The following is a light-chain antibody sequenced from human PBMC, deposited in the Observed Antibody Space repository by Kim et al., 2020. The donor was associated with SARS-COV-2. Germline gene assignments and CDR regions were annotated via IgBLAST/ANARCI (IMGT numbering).Light chain of an antibody. Sequence: SYELTKPPSVSVSPGQTARITCSGDALPKQYAYWYQQKPGQAPVLVIYKDSERPSGIPERFSGSSSGTTVTLTISGVQAEDEADYYCQSADSSGTWVVFGGGTQLTVL. J-gene: IGLJ2*01. CDR1: ALPKQY. CDR2: KDS. CDR3: QSADSSGTWVV. V-gene: IGLV3-25*03.